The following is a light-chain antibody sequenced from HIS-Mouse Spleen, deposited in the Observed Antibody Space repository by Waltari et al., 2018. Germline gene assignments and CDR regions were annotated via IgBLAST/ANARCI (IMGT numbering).Light chain of an antibody. CDR1: CSDVGSYHL. CDR2: EGS. CDR3: CSYAGSSTWV. V-gene: IGLV2-23*01. Sequence: SALPQPASVSGSPGQSITISCTGTCSDVGSYHLVSWYQQHSGKASKLMIYEGSKRPSGVSNRFSGSKSGNTASLTISGLQAEDEADYYCCSYAGSSTWVFGGGTKLTVL. J-gene: IGLJ3*02.